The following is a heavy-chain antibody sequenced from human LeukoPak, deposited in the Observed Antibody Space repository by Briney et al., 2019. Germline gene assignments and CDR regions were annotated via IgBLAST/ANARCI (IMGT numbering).Heavy chain of an antibody. CDR3: ARVYYSRLIQH. D-gene: IGHD3-22*01. CDR1: GGSFSGYY. Sequence: SETLSLTCAVYGGSFSGYYWSWIRQPPGKGLEWIGEINHSGSTNYNPSLKGRVTISVDTSKNQFSLKLSSVTAADTAVYYCARVYYSRLIQHWGQGTLVTVSS. V-gene: IGHV4-34*01. J-gene: IGHJ1*01. CDR2: INHSGST.